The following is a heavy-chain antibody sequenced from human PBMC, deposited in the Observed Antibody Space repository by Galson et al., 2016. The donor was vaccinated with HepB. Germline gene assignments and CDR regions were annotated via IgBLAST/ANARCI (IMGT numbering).Heavy chain of an antibody. CDR2: IYPGDSDT. Sequence: QSGAEVKKPGESLKISCKGSGYSFTNYWIGWVRQMPGKGLEWMGIIYPGDSDTKYRPSFQGHVPISADKSISTAYLQWSSLKASDSATYYCARHSIPEGAFDVWGQGTMVTVSS. D-gene: IGHD1-14*01. CDR1: GYSFTNYW. V-gene: IGHV5-51*01. CDR3: ARHSIPEGAFDV. J-gene: IGHJ3*01.